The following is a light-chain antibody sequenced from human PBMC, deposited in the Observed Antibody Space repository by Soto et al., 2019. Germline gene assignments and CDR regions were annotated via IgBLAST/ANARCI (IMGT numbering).Light chain of an antibody. CDR1: SSDVGSYNL. CDR2: EGS. CDR3: CSYAGSSTHVV. J-gene: IGLJ2*01. Sequence: QSALTQPPSASGSLGLSVTISCTGTSSDVGSYNLVSWYQQHPGKAPKLMIYEGSKRPSGVSNRFSGSKSGNTASLTISGLQAEDEADYYCCSYAGSSTHVVFGGGTKLTVL. V-gene: IGLV2-23*01.